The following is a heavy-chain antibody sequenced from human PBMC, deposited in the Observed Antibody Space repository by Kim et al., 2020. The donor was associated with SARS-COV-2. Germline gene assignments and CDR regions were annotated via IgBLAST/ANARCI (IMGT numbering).Heavy chain of an antibody. V-gene: IGHV4-34*01. J-gene: IGHJ3*02. CDR2: INHSGST. CDR1: GGSFSGYY. CDR3: ARADSSDGTCDAFDI. D-gene: IGHD6-6*01. Sequence: SETLSLTCAVYGGSFSGYYWSWIRQPPGKGLEWIGEINHSGSTNYNPSLKSRVTISVDTSKNQFSLKLSSVTAADTAVYYCARADSSDGTCDAFDIWGQGTMVTVSS.